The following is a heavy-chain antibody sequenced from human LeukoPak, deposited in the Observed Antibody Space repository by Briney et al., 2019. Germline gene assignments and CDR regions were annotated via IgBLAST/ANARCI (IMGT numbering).Heavy chain of an antibody. CDR1: EFTFSSYG. CDR2: ISGTGFST. D-gene: IGHD1-26*01. J-gene: IGHJ4*02. CDR3: ARGPLGATAY. V-gene: IGHV3-23*01. Sequence: GGSLRLSCAASEFTFSSYGMSWVRQAPGKGLEWVSGISGTGFSTYYADSVKGRFTISRDNAKNSLYLQMNSLRAEDTAVYYCARGPLGATAYWGQGTLVTVSS.